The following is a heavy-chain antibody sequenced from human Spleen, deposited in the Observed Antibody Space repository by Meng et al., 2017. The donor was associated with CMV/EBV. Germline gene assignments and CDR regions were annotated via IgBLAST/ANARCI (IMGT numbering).Heavy chain of an antibody. CDR3: AKGEYNSPSLLDG. Sequence: GESLKISCAASGFTFSSYAMHWVRQAPGKGLEWVAVISYDGSNKYYADSVKGRFTISRDNSKNTLYLQMNSLRAEDTAVYYCAKGEYNSPSLLDGWGQGTLVTVSS. J-gene: IGHJ4*02. D-gene: IGHD6-6*01. CDR2: ISYDGSNK. CDR1: GFTFSSYA. V-gene: IGHV3-30-3*01.